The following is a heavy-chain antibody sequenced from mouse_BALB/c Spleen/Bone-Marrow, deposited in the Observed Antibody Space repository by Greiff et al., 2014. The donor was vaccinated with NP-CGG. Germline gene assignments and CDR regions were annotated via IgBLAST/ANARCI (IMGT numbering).Heavy chain of an antibody. J-gene: IGHJ3*01. Sequence: EVNVVESGGDLVKPGGSLKLSCAASGFTFSSYGMSWVRRTPDNRLEWVGTINNGGTYTYYPDSVKGRFTISRDKAKNTLYLQMSSLKSEDTAMYYCALNWDSAYWGQGTLVTVSA. D-gene: IGHD4-1*02. V-gene: IGHV5-6*01. CDR1: GFTFSSYG. CDR3: ALNWDSAY. CDR2: INNGGTYT.